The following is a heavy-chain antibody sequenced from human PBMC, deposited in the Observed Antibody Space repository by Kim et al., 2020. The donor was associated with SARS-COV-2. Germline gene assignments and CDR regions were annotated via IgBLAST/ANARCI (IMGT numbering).Heavy chain of an antibody. CDR1: GFTFSSYA. D-gene: IGHD6-13*01. J-gene: IGHJ4*02. Sequence: GGSLRLSCAASGFTFSSYAMHWVRQTPDKGLEWVAVIWYDGSNKYYADSVKGRFTISRDNSKNTLYLQMNSLRAEDTAVYYCARDTLDSSSWHFDYWGQGTLVTVSS. CDR2: IWYDGSNK. V-gene: IGHV3-33*01. CDR3: ARDTLDSSSWHFDY.